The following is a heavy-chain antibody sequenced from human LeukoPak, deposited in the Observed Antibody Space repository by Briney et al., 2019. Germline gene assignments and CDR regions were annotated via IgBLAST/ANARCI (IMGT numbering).Heavy chain of an antibody. V-gene: IGHV4-61*02. Sequence: SETLSLTCTVSGGSISSGSYYWSCIRPPAGKGLEWIGRIYTSGSTNSNPSLKSRVTLSVDTSKNQFSLKLSSVTAADTAVYYCARVGYYDSSGYRGYYYYYYMDVWGKGTTVTVSS. CDR3: ARVGYYDSSGYRGYYYYYYMDV. CDR2: IYTSGST. D-gene: IGHD3-22*01. CDR1: GGSISSGSYY. J-gene: IGHJ6*03.